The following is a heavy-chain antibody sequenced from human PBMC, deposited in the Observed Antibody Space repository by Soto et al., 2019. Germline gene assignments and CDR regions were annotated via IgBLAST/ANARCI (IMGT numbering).Heavy chain of an antibody. V-gene: IGHV3-21*01. J-gene: IGHJ6*02. Sequence: GGSLRLSCAASGFTFSSYSMNWVRQAPGKGLEWVSSISSSSSYIYYADSVKGRFTISRDNAKNTLYLHVNSLRAEDTAVYYCAKDRRKRNGMDVWGQGTTVTVSS. CDR2: ISSSSSYI. CDR1: GFTFSSYS. CDR3: AKDRRKRNGMDV.